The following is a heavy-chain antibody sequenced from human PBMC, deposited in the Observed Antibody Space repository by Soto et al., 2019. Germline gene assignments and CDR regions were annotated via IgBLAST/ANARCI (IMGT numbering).Heavy chain of an antibody. Sequence: QVQLVQSGPEVKKPGASVKVSCKTSGYTFSNYGFSWVRQAPGQGLEWMGWISGYNGNTNYAQKFQGRVTMTTDTSTTTVDMELRSLRSGDTAVYYCDRVLVGGTIPDYWGQGTLVTVSS. J-gene: IGHJ4*02. CDR2: ISGYNGNT. CDR1: GYTFSNYG. D-gene: IGHD1-26*01. V-gene: IGHV1-18*01. CDR3: DRVLVGGTIPDY.